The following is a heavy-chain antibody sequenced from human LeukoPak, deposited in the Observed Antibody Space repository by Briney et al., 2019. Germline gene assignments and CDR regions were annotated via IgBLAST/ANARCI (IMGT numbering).Heavy chain of an antibody. V-gene: IGHV3-11*04. Sequence: PGGSLRLSCAASGFTFSDYYMSWIRQAPGKGLEWVSYISSSGSTIYYADSVKGRFTISRDNAKNTLYLQMNSLRAEDTAVYYCARTTYYYDSSGYSDALDYWGQGTLVTVSS. CDR3: ARTTYYYDSSGYSDALDY. CDR1: GFTFSDYY. CDR2: ISSSGSTI. J-gene: IGHJ4*02. D-gene: IGHD3-22*01.